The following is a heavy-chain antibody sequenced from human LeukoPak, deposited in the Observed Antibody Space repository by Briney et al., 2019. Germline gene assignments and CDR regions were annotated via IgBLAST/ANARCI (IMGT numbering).Heavy chain of an antibody. D-gene: IGHD2-15*01. V-gene: IGHV3-11*01. CDR1: GFTFSDYY. CDR2: ISSSGSTI. Sequence: GGSLRLSCAASGFTFSDYYMSWIRQAPGKGLEWVSYISSSGSTIYYADSVKGRFTISRDNAKNSLYLQMNSLRAEDTAAYYCARLVAAIGYYYYYMDVWGKGTTVTVSS. J-gene: IGHJ6*03. CDR3: ARLVAAIGYYYYYMDV.